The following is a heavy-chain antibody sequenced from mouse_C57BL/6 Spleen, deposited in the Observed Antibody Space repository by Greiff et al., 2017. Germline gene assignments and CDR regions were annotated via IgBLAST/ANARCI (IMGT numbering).Heavy chain of an antibody. V-gene: IGHV1-82*01. CDR3: AYSNYWYFDV. CDR2: IYPGDGDT. D-gene: IGHD2-5*01. CDR1: GYAFSSSW. Sequence: VQLQQSGPELVKPGASVKISCKASGYAFSSSWMNWVKQRPGKGLEWIGRIYPGDGDTNYNGKFKGKATLTADKSSSTAYMRLSSLTSEDSAVYFCAYSNYWYFDVWGTGTTVTVSS. J-gene: IGHJ1*03.